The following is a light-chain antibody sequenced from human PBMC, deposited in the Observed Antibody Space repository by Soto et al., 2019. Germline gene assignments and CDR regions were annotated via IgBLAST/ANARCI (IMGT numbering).Light chain of an antibody. V-gene: IGKV3-11*01. CDR2: EAS. J-gene: IGKJ1*01. Sequence: EIVITQSPSTLSVSQGERATLSCRASQSVSSTLAWYQHKPGQAPRLLIYEASNRAAGVPGRFSGSGSGTDFTLTITRLEPEDFAFYYCHQRQRWPRTFGQGTKVDIK. CDR1: QSVSST. CDR3: HQRQRWPRT.